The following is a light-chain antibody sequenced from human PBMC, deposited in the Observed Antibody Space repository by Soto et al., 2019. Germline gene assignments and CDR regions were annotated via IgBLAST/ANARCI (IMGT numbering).Light chain of an antibody. V-gene: IGKV3-20*01. Sequence: EIVLTQSPVTLSLSPGERATLSCRASQSISSNLAWYQQKPGQAPRLLIYGASSRASGIPDRFSGSGSGTDFTLSISRLEPEDFAVYYCQQYGSSPRTFGQGTKVDIK. J-gene: IGKJ1*01. CDR3: QQYGSSPRT. CDR1: QSISSN. CDR2: GAS.